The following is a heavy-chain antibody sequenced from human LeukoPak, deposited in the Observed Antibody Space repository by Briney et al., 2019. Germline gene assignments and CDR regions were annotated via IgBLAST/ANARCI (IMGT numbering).Heavy chain of an antibody. V-gene: IGHV1-2*02. Sequence: ASVKVSCKASGYTVTGYHMHWVRQAPGQGLEWMGWINPNSGGTNYAQKFQGRVTVTRDTSISTAYMELSRLKSDDTAVYYCARLVHSGVGEDDYWGQGTLVTVSS. J-gene: IGHJ4*02. D-gene: IGHD3-16*01. CDR3: ARLVHSGVGEDDY. CDR2: INPNSGGT. CDR1: GYTVTGYH.